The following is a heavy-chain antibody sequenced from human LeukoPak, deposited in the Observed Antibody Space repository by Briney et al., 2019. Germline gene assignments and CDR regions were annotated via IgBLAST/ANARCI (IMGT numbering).Heavy chain of an antibody. V-gene: IGHV3-7*01. Sequence: PGGSLRLPCAASGFTFSSYWMSWVRQAPGKGLEWVANINQDGSEKYYVDSVKGRFTISRDNAKNSLYLQVNSLRAEDTAVYYCARVLSDYDYVWGSYRYVYFDYWGQGTLVTVSS. CDR2: INQDGSEK. D-gene: IGHD3-16*02. CDR1: GFTFSSYW. CDR3: ARVLSDYDYVWGSYRYVYFDY. J-gene: IGHJ4*02.